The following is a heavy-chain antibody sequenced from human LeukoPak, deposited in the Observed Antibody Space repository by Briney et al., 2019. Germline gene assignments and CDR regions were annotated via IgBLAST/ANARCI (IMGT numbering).Heavy chain of an antibody. CDR3: VVTLAVAGLDY. CDR1: GFTFSSYA. D-gene: IGHD6-19*01. Sequence: GGSLRLSCAASGFTFSSYAMSWVRQAPGKGLEWVSAISGSGGSTCYADSVKGRFTISRDNSKNTLYLQMNSLRAEDTAVYYCVVTLAVAGLDYWGQGTLVTVSS. J-gene: IGHJ4*02. CDR2: ISGSGGST. V-gene: IGHV3-23*01.